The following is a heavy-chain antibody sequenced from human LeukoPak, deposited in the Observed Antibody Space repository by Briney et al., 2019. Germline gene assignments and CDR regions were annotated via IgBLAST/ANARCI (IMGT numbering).Heavy chain of an antibody. CDR1: GYTFTSYA. CDR3: ARDSNRGLPIYYFDY. J-gene: IGHJ4*02. CDR2: INAGNGNT. V-gene: IGHV1-3*01. D-gene: IGHD3-9*01. Sequence: ASVKVSCKASGYTFTSYAMHWVRQAPGQRLEWMGWINAGNGNTKYSQKFQGRVTITRDTSASTAYMELSSLRSEDTAVYYCARDSNRGLPIYYFDYWGQGTLVTVSS.